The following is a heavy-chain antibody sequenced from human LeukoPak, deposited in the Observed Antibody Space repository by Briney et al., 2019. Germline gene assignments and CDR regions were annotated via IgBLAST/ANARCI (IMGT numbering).Heavy chain of an antibody. CDR1: GGSFSGYY. CDR2: IYTSGST. V-gene: IGHV4-4*07. D-gene: IGHD6-19*01. J-gene: IGHJ6*03. Sequence: PSETLSLTCAVYGGSFSGYYWSWIRQPAGKGLEWIGRIYTSGSTNYNPSLKSRVTMSVDTSKNQFSLKLSSVTAADTAVYYCAREAVAGNYYMDVWGKGTTVTVSS. CDR3: AREAVAGNYYMDV.